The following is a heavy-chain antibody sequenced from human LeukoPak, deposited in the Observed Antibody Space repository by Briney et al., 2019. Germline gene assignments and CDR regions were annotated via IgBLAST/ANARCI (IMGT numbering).Heavy chain of an antibody. CDR2: IKQDGSEK. CDR3: ARAPSSSWFDP. Sequence: AGGSLRLPCAASGFTFSSYWMSWVRQAPGKGLEWVANIKQDGSEKYYVDSVKGRFTISRDNAKNSLYLQMNSLRAEDTAVYYCARAPSSSWFDPWGQGTLVTVSS. D-gene: IGHD6-13*01. J-gene: IGHJ5*02. CDR1: GFTFSSYW. V-gene: IGHV3-7*01.